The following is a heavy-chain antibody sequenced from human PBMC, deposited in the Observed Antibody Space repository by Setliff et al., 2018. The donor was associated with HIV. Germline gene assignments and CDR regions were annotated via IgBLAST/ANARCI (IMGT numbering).Heavy chain of an antibody. Sequence: SETLSLTCTVSGGSISSYYWSWIRQPPGKGLEWIGYIYYSGSTDYNPSLKSRVTISVDTSKNQFSLKLSSVTAADTAVYYCARHGYDPLYYYYYMDVWGKGTTVTVSS. D-gene: IGHD5-12*01. CDR2: IYYSGST. V-gene: IGHV4-59*01. CDR1: GGSISSYY. CDR3: ARHGYDPLYYYYYMDV. J-gene: IGHJ6*03.